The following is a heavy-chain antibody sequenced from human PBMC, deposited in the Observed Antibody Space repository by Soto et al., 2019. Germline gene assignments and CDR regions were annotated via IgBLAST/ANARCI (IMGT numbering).Heavy chain of an antibody. D-gene: IGHD3-3*01. CDR3: ASSRLRFNNWFDP. CDR2: IYYSGST. V-gene: IGHV4-30-4*01. J-gene: IGHJ5*02. Sequence: LSLTCTVSGGSISSGDYYWSWIRQPPGKGLEWIGYIYYSGSTYYNPSLKSRVTISVDTSKNQFSLKLSSVTAADTAVYYCASSRLRFNNWFDPSGQGTLVTVSS. CDR1: GGSISSGDYY.